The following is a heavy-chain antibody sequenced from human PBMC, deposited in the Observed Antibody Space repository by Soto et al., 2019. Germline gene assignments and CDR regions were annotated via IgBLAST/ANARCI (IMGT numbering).Heavy chain of an antibody. CDR1: GYTFTGYG. CDR3: ASDLDGSGSYYTDY. V-gene: IGHV1-18*01. CDR2: ISPYKGNT. D-gene: IGHD3-10*01. Sequence: QVQLVQSGAEVKKPGASVKVSCKASGYTFTGYGFSWVRQAPGQGLEWMGWISPYKGNTKYAQKFQDRVTMSTDTFTSTAYMELRSLRYEDTAVYYCASDLDGSGSYYTDYWGQGTLVTVST. J-gene: IGHJ4*02.